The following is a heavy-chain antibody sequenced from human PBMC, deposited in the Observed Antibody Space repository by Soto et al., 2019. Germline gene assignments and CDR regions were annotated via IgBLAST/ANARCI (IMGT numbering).Heavy chain of an antibody. D-gene: IGHD2-15*01. J-gene: IGHJ5*01. CDR1: GGSVNNSGSF. V-gene: IGHV4-39*01. CDR3: ARDRGYCSGGSGDNWFDP. Sequence: SETLSLTCTVSGGSVNNSGSFWGWIRQPPGQGLEWIGSIYSSGSTYYNPSLKSRVTIAVDTSKNQFSLKLSSVTAADTAVYYCARDRGYCSGGSGDNWFDPWGQGTLVTDSS. CDR2: IYSSGST.